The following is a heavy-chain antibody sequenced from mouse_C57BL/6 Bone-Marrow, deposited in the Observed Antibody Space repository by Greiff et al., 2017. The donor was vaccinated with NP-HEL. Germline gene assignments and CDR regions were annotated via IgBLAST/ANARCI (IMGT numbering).Heavy chain of an antibody. J-gene: IGHJ2*01. D-gene: IGHD1-1*01. CDR3: ARRRSYYGSVFDY. CDR2: IDPSDSYT. CDR1: GYTFTSYW. V-gene: IGHV1-69*01. Sequence: QVQLQQPEAELVMPGASVKLSCKASGYTFTSYWMHWVKQRPGQGLEWIGEIDPSDSYTNYNQKFKGKSTLTVDKSSSTAYMQLSSLTSEDSAVYYCARRRSYYGSVFDYWGQGTTLTVSS.